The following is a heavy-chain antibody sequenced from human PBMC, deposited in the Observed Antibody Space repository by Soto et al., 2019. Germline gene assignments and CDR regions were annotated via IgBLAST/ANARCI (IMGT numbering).Heavy chain of an antibody. Sequence: QVQLQESGPGLVRPSETLSLTCTVSGGSISGNYWSWIRQPPGRGLEWIGYIYYSGSTYVSPSLKSRVTLSVDTSENQFFLKVRSVTAADTAVYYCARTPIGYCSGGTCSHWFDPWGQGTLVTVSS. J-gene: IGHJ5*02. CDR3: ARTPIGYCSGGTCSHWFDP. CDR2: IYYSGST. CDR1: GGSISGNY. V-gene: IGHV4-59*08. D-gene: IGHD2-15*01.